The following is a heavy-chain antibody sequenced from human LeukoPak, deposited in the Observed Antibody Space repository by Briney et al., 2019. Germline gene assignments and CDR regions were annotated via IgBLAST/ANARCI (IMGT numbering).Heavy chain of an antibody. V-gene: IGHV3-23*01. Sequence: GGSLRLSCAASGFTFSNYAMSWVRQAPGKGLEWVSTIYGDGGSTYYADSVKGRFTFSRDNSKNTLYLQMSSLRSEDTAVYYCAAHRITMMVGMYYFDYWGQGTLVTVSS. D-gene: IGHD3-22*01. CDR1: GFTFSNYA. CDR2: IYGDGGST. CDR3: AAHRITMMVGMYYFDY. J-gene: IGHJ4*02.